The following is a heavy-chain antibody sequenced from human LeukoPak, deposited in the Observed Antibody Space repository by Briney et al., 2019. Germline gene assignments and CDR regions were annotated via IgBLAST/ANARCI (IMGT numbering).Heavy chain of an antibody. V-gene: IGHV3-21*01. CDR3: ARDLALLWFGDPTGFDY. CDR2: ISSSSSYI. Sequence: GGSLRLSCAASGFTFSSYSMNWVRQAPGKGLEWVSSISSSSSYIYYADSVKGRFTISRDSAKNSLYLQMNSLRAEDTAVYYCARDLALLWFGDPTGFDYWGQGTLVTVSS. J-gene: IGHJ4*02. D-gene: IGHD3-10*01. CDR1: GFTFSSYS.